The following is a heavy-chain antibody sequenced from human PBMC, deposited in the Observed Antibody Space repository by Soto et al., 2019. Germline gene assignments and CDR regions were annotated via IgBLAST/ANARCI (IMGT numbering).Heavy chain of an antibody. J-gene: IGHJ4*02. D-gene: IGHD2-8*01. CDR1: GGSISSGDYY. CDR2: IYYSGST. V-gene: IGHV4-30-4*01. Sequence: QVQLQESGPGLVKPSQTLSLTCTVSGGSISSGDYYWSWIRQPPGKGLEWIGYIYYSGSTYYNPSLKGRVTISVDTSKNQFSRKLSSVTAADTAVYYWARDGYCTNGVCYTVFDYWGQGTLVTVSS. CDR3: ARDGYCTNGVCYTVFDY.